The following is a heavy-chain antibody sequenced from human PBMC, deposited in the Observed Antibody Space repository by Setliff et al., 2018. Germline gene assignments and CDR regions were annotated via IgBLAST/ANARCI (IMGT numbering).Heavy chain of an antibody. CDR3: ARMSTSGPHYDY. V-gene: IGHV1-3*01. D-gene: IGHD2-8*02. Sequence: GASVKVSCKATGYTLSRHYMHWVRQAPGQTLEWMGWIHAGSSNTLYSQRFQDRITISRDTSATTVHMELSSLRSDDTAVYYCARMSTSGPHYDYWGQGTLVTVSS. J-gene: IGHJ4*02. CDR2: IHAGSSNT. CDR1: GYTLSRHY.